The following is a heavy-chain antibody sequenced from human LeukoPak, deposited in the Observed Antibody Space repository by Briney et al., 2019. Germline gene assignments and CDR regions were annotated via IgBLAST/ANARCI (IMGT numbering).Heavy chain of an antibody. CDR1: GGSISSYY. CDR2: IYTSGST. CDR3: ARDEIIEHGITMVRGVIVHYGMDV. V-gene: IGHV4-4*07. D-gene: IGHD3-10*01. Sequence: PSETLSLTCTVSGGSISSYYWSWIRQPAGKGLEWIGRIYTSGSTNYNPSLKSRVTMSVDTSKNQFSPKLSSVTAADTAVYYCARDEIIEHGITMVRGVIVHYGMDVWGQGTTVTVSS. J-gene: IGHJ6*02.